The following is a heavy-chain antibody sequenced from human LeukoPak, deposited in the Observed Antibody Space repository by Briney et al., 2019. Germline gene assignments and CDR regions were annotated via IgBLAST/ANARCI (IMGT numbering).Heavy chain of an antibody. J-gene: IGHJ2*01. Sequence: PSETLSLTCAVYGGSFSGYYWSWIRQPPGKGLEWIGEINHSGSTNYNPSLKSRVTISVDTSKNQFSLKLSSVTAADTAVYYCAGQQWLPNWYFDLWGRGTLVTVSS. CDR3: AGQQWLPNWYFDL. D-gene: IGHD6-19*01. V-gene: IGHV4-34*01. CDR2: INHSGST. CDR1: GGSFSGYY.